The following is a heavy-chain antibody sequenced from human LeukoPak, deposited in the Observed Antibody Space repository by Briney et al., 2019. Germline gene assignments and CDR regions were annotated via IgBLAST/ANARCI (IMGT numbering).Heavy chain of an antibody. D-gene: IGHD1-26*01. CDR2: IYYSGST. J-gene: IGHJ4*02. V-gene: IGHV4-59*01. CDR1: GGSISSYY. CDR3: AGSRAPGATGTFDY. Sequence: SETLSLTCTVSGGSISSYYWSWIRQPPGKGLEWIGYIYYSGSTDYNPSLKSRVTISVDTSKNQFSLKLSSVTAADTAVYYCAGSRAPGATGTFDYWGQGTLVTVSS.